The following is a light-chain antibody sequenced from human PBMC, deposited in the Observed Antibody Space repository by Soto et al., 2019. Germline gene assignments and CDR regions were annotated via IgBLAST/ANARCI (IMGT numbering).Light chain of an antibody. CDR1: SSDVGGYSY. V-gene: IGLV2-14*03. CDR2: DVS. J-gene: IGLJ1*01. Sequence: QSVLTQPASVSGSPGQSITISCTGTSSDVGGYSYVSWYQQLPGKAPKLIIYDVSNRPSGVSNRFSASKSANAASLTISGLQAEDEADYYCTSYTSSSTLYVFGTGTKVTVL. CDR3: TSYTSSSTLYV.